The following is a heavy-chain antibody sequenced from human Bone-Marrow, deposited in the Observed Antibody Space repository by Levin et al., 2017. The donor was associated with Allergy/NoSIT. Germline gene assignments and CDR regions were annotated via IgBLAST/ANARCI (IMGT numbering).Heavy chain of an antibody. V-gene: IGHV3-21*01. J-gene: IGHJ6*02. Sequence: GGSLRLSCVVSGSTFSNYFMNWVRQVPGKGLEWVSSISSSLSYIYYADSVKGRFTISRDNAKSSLYLQMNSLRVEDTAVYYCSRDVYTTSGGPLDVWGQGTTVTVSS. CDR2: ISSSLSYI. CDR1: GSTFSNYF. D-gene: IGHD3-16*01. CDR3: SRDVYTTSGGPLDV.